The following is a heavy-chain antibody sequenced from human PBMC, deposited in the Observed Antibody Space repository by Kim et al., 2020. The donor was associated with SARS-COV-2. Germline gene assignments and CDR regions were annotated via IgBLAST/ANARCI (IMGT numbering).Heavy chain of an antibody. J-gene: IGHJ4*02. CDR3: AREDWNSFDY. V-gene: IGHV3-7*03. CDR2: SEK. D-gene: IGHD1-1*01. Sequence: SEKYYVDSVKGRFTISRDNAKNALYLQMSSLRAEDTAVYYCAREDWNSFDYWGQGTLVTVSS.